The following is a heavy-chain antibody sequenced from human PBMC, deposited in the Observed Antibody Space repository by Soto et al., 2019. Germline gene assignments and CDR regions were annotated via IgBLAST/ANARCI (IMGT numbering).Heavy chain of an antibody. D-gene: IGHD1-7*01. Sequence: GGSLRLSCAASGFTFSSYSMNWVRQAPGKGLEWVSSISSSSYIYYADSVKGRFTISRDNAKNSLYLQMNSLRAEDTAVYYCARGGPNYAPPTTDYWGQGTLVTVSS. V-gene: IGHV3-21*01. CDR3: ARGGPNYAPPTTDY. CDR1: GFTFSSYS. J-gene: IGHJ4*02. CDR2: ISSSSYI.